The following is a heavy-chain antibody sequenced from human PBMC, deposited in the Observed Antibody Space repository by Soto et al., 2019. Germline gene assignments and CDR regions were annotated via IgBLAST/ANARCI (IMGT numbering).Heavy chain of an antibody. CDR3: ARSPSRMAAETQLDP. J-gene: IGHJ5*02. D-gene: IGHD6-6*01. V-gene: IGHV1-3*01. Sequence: QVQLVQSGAEVRKPGASVKISCTASGYIFTSYAIHWLRQAPGQRLEWMGWINGGAGDTRYSVNFQGRVTFTRDTAATTAFMDLSSLSSADTAIYYCARSPSRMAAETQLDPWGQGTLVSVSS. CDR1: GYIFTSYA. CDR2: INGGAGDT.